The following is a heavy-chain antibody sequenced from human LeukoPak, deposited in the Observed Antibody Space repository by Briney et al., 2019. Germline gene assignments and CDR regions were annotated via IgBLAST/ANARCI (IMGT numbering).Heavy chain of an antibody. CDR3: AKDKAPLYSGYDWDLDF. CDR1: GFTFHQYA. J-gene: IGHJ4*02. CDR2: ISWNSGSI. V-gene: IGHV3-9*01. D-gene: IGHD5-12*01. Sequence: PGRSLRLSCAASGFTFHQYAIHWVRQVPGKGLEWVSGISWNSGSIGDADSVRGRFTISRDNAKNSVYLQMNSLRAEDTALYYCAKDKAPLYSGYDWDLDFWGQGTLVIVSS.